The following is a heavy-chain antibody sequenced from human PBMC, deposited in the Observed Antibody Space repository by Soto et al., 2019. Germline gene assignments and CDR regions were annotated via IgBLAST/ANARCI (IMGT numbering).Heavy chain of an antibody. CDR2: INPSGGST. J-gene: IGHJ5*02. CDR1: GYTFTSYY. Sequence: QVQLVQSGAEGKKPGASVKVSCKASGYTFTSYYMHWVRQAPGQGLEWMGIINPSGGSTSYEQKFQGRGTMTRNTATRSVYRELGSLVPEDTAVYYCASDILTGYYPANWFDPWGQGTLVTVSS. V-gene: IGHV1-46*01. CDR3: ASDILTGYYPANWFDP. D-gene: IGHD3-9*01.